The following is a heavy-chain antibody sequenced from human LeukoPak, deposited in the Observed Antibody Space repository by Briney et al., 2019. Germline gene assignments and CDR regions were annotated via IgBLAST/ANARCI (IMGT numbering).Heavy chain of an antibody. CDR1: GFTFDDYA. D-gene: IGHD3-22*01. CDR2: ISWNSGSI. J-gene: IGHJ4*02. Sequence: PGRSLRLSCAASGFTFDDYAMHWVRQAPGKGLEWVSGISWNSGSIGYVDSVKGRFTISRDNAKNSLYLQMNSLRAEDTALYYCVKDRLYDTSGSTLLYRGQGTLVTVSS. V-gene: IGHV3-9*01. CDR3: VKDRLYDTSGSTLLY.